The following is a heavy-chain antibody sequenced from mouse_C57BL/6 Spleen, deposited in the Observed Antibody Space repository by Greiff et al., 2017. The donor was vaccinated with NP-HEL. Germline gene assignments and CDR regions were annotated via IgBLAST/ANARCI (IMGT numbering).Heavy chain of an antibody. J-gene: IGHJ2*01. V-gene: IGHV1-59*01. CDR2: IDPSDSYT. D-gene: IGHD4-1*01. CDR1: GYTFTSYW. Sequence: QVQLQQPGAELVRPGTSVKLSCKASGYTFTSYWMHWVKQRPGQGLEWIGVIDPSDSYTNYNQKFKGKATLTVDTSSSTAYMQLSSLTSEDSAVYYCARRGNGDFFYYFDYWGQGTTLTVSS. CDR3: ARRGNGDFFYYFDY.